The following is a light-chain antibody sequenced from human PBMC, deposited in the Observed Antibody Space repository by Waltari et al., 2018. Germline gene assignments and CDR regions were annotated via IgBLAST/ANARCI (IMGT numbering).Light chain of an antibody. Sequence: QSVLTQPPSVSGAPGQRVTISCTGSISNLGAGYAVHWYQQLPGTAPKLLIYLNSNRPSGVPDRFSASKSGTSASLTITGLQAEDEADYYCQSFDSNLSGSEVFGGGTKLTVL. CDR3: QSFDSNLSGSEV. CDR2: LNS. V-gene: IGLV1-40*01. J-gene: IGLJ2*01. CDR1: ISNLGAGYA.